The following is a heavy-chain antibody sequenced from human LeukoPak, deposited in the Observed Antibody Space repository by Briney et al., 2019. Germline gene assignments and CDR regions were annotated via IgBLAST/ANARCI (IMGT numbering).Heavy chain of an antibody. J-gene: IGHJ4*02. CDR1: GFTVSSNY. CDR3: ARDGGRYCSGGSCYSD. V-gene: IGHV3-53*01. CDR2: IYSGGST. D-gene: IGHD2-15*01. Sequence: PGGSLRLSCAASGFTVSSNYMSWARQAPGKGLEWVSVIYSGGSTYYADSVKGRFTISRDNSKNTLYLQMNSLRAEDTAVYYCARDGGRYCSGGSCYSDWGQGTLVTVSS.